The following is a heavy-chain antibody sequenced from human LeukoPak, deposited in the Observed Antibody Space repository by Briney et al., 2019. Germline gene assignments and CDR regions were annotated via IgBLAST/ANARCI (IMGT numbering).Heavy chain of an antibody. CDR1: GFTFSSYG. J-gene: IGHJ4*02. Sequence: GRSLRLSCAASGFTFSSYGMHWVRQAPGKGLEWVAAISYDGSNKYYADSVKGRFTISRDNSKNTLYLQMNSLRAEDTAVYYCAGIAVAGTRGFDYWGQGTLVTVSS. D-gene: IGHD6-19*01. CDR3: AGIAVAGTRGFDY. V-gene: IGHV3-30*03. CDR2: ISYDGSNK.